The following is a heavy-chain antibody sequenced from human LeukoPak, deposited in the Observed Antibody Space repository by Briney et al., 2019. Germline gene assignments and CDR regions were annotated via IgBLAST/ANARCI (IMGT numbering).Heavy chain of an antibody. D-gene: IGHD1-14*01. V-gene: IGHV1-2*02. CDR1: GYTFIDYF. CDR2: INPNSGVT. Sequence: ASVKVPCKASGYTFIDYFIHWMRQTPGQGLEWLGWINPNSGVTRYAQKFQGRVTLTRDTAAYMELSSLKYDDTAVYYCARAVSGTLGGAFDMWGQGTAVTVSS. CDR3: ARAVSGTLGGAFDM. J-gene: IGHJ3*02.